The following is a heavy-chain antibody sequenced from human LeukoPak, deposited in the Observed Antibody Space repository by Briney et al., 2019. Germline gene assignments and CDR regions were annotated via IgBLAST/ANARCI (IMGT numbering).Heavy chain of an antibody. J-gene: IGHJ3*02. D-gene: IGHD3-22*01. V-gene: IGHV4-59*01. Sequence: SETLSLTCTVSRASISTYYWSWIRQPPGKSLEWIGFIYHTGSTNYNPSLKSRVTISVDTSKNQFSLKLTSVTAADTAVYYCAREISMTLGGGAFDIWGQGTMVTVSS. CDR3: AREISMTLGGGAFDI. CDR1: RASISTYY. CDR2: IYHTGST.